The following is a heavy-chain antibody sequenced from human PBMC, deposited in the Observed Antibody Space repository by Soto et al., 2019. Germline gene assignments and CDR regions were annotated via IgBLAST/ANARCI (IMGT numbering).Heavy chain of an antibody. D-gene: IGHD3-22*01. Sequence: QVQLVQSGAEEKKPGASVKVSCKASGYTFTSYAMHWVRQAPGQRLEWMGWINAGNGNTKYSQKFQGRVTITRDTTASTAYREQGSMRSEDTAVYYCARSSGYFLLYAYWGQGPLVAVSS. CDR2: INAGNGNT. CDR3: ARSSGYFLLYAY. CDR1: GYTFTSYA. V-gene: IGHV1-3*05. J-gene: IGHJ4*02.